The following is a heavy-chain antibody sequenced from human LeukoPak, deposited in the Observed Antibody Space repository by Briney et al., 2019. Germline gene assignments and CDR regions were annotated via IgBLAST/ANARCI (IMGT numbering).Heavy chain of an antibody. V-gene: IGHV4-59*01. CDR3: ARIVVVSSYYGMDV. CDR1: GGSFSGYY. J-gene: IGHJ6*02. CDR2: IYYSGST. Sequence: SETLSLTCAVYGGSFSGYYWSWIRQPPGKGLEWIGYIYYSGSTNYNPSLKSRVTISVDTSKNQFSLKLSSVTAADTAVYYCARIVVVSSYYGMDVWGQRTTVTVSS. D-gene: IGHD3-22*01.